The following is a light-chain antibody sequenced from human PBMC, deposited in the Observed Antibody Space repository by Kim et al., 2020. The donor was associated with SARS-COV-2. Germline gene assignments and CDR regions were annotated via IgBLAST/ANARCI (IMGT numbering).Light chain of an antibody. CDR1: SSNIGINT. CDR3: AARDDSLNGYV. CDR2: SNN. Sequence: QSVLTQPPSVSGTPGQRVTISCSGSSSNIGINTVNWYQQLPGTAPKLLIYSNNQRPSGVPDRFSGSKSGTSASLAISGLQSEDEADYYCAARDDSLNGYVFGTGTKVTVL. V-gene: IGLV1-44*01. J-gene: IGLJ1*01.